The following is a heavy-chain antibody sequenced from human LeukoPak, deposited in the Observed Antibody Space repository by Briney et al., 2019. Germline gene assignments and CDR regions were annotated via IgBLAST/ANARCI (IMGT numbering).Heavy chain of an antibody. CDR3: GKLFYSSGMYHFDY. J-gene: IGHJ4*02. CDR1: GFTFSSSA. CDR2: IRGSGGGT. Sequence: PGGSLRLSCATSGFTFSSSAMSWVRQPPGKGLAWVSTIRGSGGGTYYADSVKGRFTISRDNSKNTLYLQMNSLRAEDTAVFYCGKLFYSSGMYHFDYWGQGTLVTVSS. D-gene: IGHD3-10*01. V-gene: IGHV3-23*01.